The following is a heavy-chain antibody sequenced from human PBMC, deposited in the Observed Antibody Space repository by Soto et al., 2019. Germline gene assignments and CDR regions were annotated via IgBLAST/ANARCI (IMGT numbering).Heavy chain of an antibody. J-gene: IGHJ5*02. CDR1: GYTLTELS. CDR2: FDPEDGET. CDR3: ATDPPRFGTPGWFDP. V-gene: IGHV1-24*01. Sequence: ASVKVSCKVSGYTLTELSMHWVRQAPGKGLEWMGGFDPEDGETIYAQKFQGRVTMTENTSTDTAYMELSSLRSEDTAVYYCATDPPRFGTPGWFDPWGQGTLVTVYS. D-gene: IGHD3-10*01.